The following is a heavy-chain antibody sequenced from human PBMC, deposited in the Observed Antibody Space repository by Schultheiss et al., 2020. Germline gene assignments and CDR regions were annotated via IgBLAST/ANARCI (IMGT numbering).Heavy chain of an antibody. CDR1: GFTFSSYV. V-gene: IGHV3-23*01. Sequence: GGSLRLSCAASGFTFSSYVMAWVRQAPGKGLEWVSSIGGSGGPTYYAEPVKGRFTISRDNSKNTLFPQMNSLRAEDTAVYYCAKDRDDYGDFCFDYWGQGALVTVSS. CDR3: AKDRDDYGDFCFDY. D-gene: IGHD4-17*01. CDR2: IGGSGGPT. J-gene: IGHJ4*02.